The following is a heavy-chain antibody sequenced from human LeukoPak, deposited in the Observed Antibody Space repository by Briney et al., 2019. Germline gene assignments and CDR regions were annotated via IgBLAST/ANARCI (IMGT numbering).Heavy chain of an antibody. CDR2: IIPILGIA. V-gene: IGHV1-69*10. Sequence: SVKVSCKASGGTFSSYAISWVRQAPGQGLEWMGGIIPILGIANYAQKFQGRVTITADKSTSTAYMELSSLRSEDTAVYYCARDRPSHGGSYIDYWGQGTLVTVSS. CDR3: ARDRPSHGGSYIDY. CDR1: GGTFSSYA. D-gene: IGHD3-16*01. J-gene: IGHJ4*02.